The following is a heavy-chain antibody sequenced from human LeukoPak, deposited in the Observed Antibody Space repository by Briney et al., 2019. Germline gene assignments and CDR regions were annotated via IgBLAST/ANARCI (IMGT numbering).Heavy chain of an antibody. CDR3: ARDQGVAGFKDV. CDR2: INPSDGST. J-gene: IGHJ6*02. CDR1: GYIFTTYY. D-gene: IGHD6-19*01. V-gene: IGHV1-46*01. Sequence: GASVKVSCKASGYIFTTYYMHWVRQAPGQGLEWMGVINPSDGSTNYAQRFQGRVTFTSDTSATVVYMDLGSLRSEDTAEYYCARDQGVAGFKDVWGQGTTVTVSS.